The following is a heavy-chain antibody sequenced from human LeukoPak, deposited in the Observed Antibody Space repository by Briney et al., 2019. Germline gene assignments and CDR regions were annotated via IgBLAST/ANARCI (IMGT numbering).Heavy chain of an antibody. Sequence: SGGSLRLSCAASGFTFSNYAMHWVRQAPGKGLEWVAVISYDGSNRYYADSVKGRFTISRDNSKNTLYLQMNSLRAEDTAVYYCARDQYSSLDYWGQGTLVTVSS. J-gene: IGHJ4*02. D-gene: IGHD6-6*01. CDR1: GFTFSNYA. CDR3: ARDQYSSLDY. CDR2: ISYDGSNR. V-gene: IGHV3-30-3*01.